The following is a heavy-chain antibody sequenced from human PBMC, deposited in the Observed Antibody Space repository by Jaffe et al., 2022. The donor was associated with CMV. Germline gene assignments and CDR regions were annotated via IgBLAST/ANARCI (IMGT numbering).Heavy chain of an antibody. V-gene: IGHV4-59*01. D-gene: IGHD1-26*01. Sequence: QVQLQESGPGLMKPSETLSLTCSVSGGSISSYYWSWIRQPPGKGLEWIGYIYDSGSTKYNPSLRSRATISVDTFKNQLSLKLISVTAADTAVYYCARGERRSGPMFRLPRKNFFDTWGQGTLVIVSS. CDR1: GGSISSYY. CDR3: ARGERRSGPMFRLPRKNFFDT. CDR2: IYDSGST. J-gene: IGHJ5*02.